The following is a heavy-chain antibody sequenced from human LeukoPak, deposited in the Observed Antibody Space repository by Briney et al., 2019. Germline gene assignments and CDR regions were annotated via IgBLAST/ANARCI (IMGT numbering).Heavy chain of an antibody. J-gene: IGHJ3*02. CDR2: FDPEDGET. CDR1: GYTLTELS. Sequence: ASVKVSCKVSGYTLTELSMHWVRQAPGKGLEWMGGFDPEDGETIYAQKFQGRVTMTEDTSTDTAYMELSSLRSEDTAVYYCAKDLIAARLKAFDIWGQGTMVTVSS. CDR3: AKDLIAARLKAFDI. V-gene: IGHV1-24*01. D-gene: IGHD6-6*01.